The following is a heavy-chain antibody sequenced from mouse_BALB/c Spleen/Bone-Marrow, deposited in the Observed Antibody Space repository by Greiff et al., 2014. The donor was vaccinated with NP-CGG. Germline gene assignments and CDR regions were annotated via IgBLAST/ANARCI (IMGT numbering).Heavy chain of an antibody. CDR2: ISDGGGYT. CDR1: GFTFSDYY. J-gene: IGHJ4*01. CDR3: ARSGERYGAMDY. Sequence: EVKLMESGGGLVKPGGSLKLSCVASGFTFSDYYMYWVRQTPGKRLEWVATISDGGGYTYYPDSVWGRFTISRDNAKNNLYLQMSSPKSEDTAMYYCARSGERYGAMDYWGQGTSVTVFS. D-gene: IGHD2-10*02. V-gene: IGHV5-4*02.